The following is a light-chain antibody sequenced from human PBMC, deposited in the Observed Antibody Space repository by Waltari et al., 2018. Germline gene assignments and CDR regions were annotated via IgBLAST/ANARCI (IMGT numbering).Light chain of an antibody. Sequence: QSALTQPRSVSGSPGQSVTISSTGTIHDIGSYNYVPWYQHTPDNAPKLILYEFDRGPSGVPFRFSASKSGIPASLTISGLQSADEGDYYCCSYAGKYTFVFGGGTKLTV. CDR3: CSYAGKYTFV. J-gene: IGLJ2*01. CDR1: IHDIGSYNY. V-gene: IGLV2-11*01. CDR2: EFD.